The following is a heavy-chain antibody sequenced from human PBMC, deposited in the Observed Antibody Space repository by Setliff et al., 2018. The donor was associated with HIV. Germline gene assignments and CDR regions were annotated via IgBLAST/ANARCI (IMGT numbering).Heavy chain of an antibody. CDR3: AREAPADSSGTSYYFDY. CDR1: GDSISSGGYY. CDR2: IYYTRNT. Sequence: PSETLSLTCSVSGDSISSGGYYWSWLRQHPGKGLEWIGYIYYTRNTYYNPSLKSRVRISVDTSKNQFSLKLSSVTAADTAVYYCAREAPADSSGTSYYFDYWGQGTLVTVSS. J-gene: IGHJ4*02. V-gene: IGHV4-31*03. D-gene: IGHD3-22*01.